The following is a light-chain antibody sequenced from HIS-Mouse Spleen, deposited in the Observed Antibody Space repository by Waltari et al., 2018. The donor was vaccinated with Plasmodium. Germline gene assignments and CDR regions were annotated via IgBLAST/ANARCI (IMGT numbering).Light chain of an antibody. V-gene: IGKV1-12*01. J-gene: IGKJ5*01. CDR3: QQANSFPPSIT. CDR1: PGISSW. Sequence: DIQMTQSPSSVSASVGDRVTITCRASPGISSWLAWYQQKPGKAPKLMIYAASRLQSGVPSRFSGSGSGTDFTLTISSLQPEDFATYYCQQANSFPPSITFGQGTRLEIK. CDR2: AAS.